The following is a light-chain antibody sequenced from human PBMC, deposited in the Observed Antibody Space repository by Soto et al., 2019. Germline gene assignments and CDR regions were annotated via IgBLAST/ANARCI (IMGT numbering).Light chain of an antibody. CDR1: SSDVGGYNY. V-gene: IGLV2-14*01. Sequence: QSMLRQPASVSESPGQSITISCTGTSSDVGGYNYVSWYQQHPGKAPKFMIYDVSNRPSGVSNRFSGSKSGNTASLTISGLQAEDEADYYCSSYTTSNTRQIVFGTGTKVTVL. CDR3: SSYTTSNTRQIV. CDR2: DVS. J-gene: IGLJ1*01.